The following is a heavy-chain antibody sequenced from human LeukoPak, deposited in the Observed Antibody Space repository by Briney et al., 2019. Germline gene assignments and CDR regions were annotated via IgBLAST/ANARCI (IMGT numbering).Heavy chain of an antibody. CDR2: IDPSDSYT. V-gene: IGHV5-10-1*01. CDR3: ARRRSYYDSSDYEYFDD. Sequence: GESLKISCKGSGYSFTSYWITWVRQIPGKGLEWMGRIDPSDSYTKYSPSFQGHVTISADQCISSAYLQWSSLKASDTGMYYCARRRSYYDSSDYEYFDDWGQGTLVTVSS. J-gene: IGHJ4*02. D-gene: IGHD3-22*01. CDR1: GYSFTSYW.